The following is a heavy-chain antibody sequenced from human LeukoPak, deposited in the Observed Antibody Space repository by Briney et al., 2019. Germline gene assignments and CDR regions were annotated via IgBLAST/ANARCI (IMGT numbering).Heavy chain of an antibody. J-gene: IGHJ3*02. V-gene: IGHV5-51*01. CDR3: ARSTTVTMGVAFDI. D-gene: IGHD4-17*01. CDR1: GYSFTSYW. Sequence: KSGEPLKTSCKGSGYSFTSYWIGWVRQLPGKGLEWMGIIYPGDSDTRYSPSFQGQVTISADKSISTAYLQWSSLKASDTAMYYCARSTTVTMGVAFDIWGQGTMVTVSS. CDR2: IYPGDSDT.